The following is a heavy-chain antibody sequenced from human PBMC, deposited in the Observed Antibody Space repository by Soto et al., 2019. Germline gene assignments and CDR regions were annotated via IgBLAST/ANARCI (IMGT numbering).Heavy chain of an antibody. V-gene: IGHV4-30-4*01. CDR3: ARDNILGILYGGMDV. CDR1: GGSISSGDYY. J-gene: IGHJ6*02. Sequence: PSETLSLTCTVSGGSISSGDYYWSWIRQPPGKGLEWIGYIYYSGSTYYNPSLKGRVTISVDTSKNQFSLKLSSVTAADTAVYYCARDNILGILYGGMDVWGQGTTVTVSS. D-gene: IGHD3-3*01. CDR2: IYYSGST.